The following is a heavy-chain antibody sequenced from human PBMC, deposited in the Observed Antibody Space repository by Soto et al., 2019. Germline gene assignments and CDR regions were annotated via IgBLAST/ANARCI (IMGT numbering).Heavy chain of an antibody. CDR2: INSDGSDT. CDR3: ARLDSSSWAFDY. CDR1: GFTFSSYW. D-gene: IGHD6-13*01. J-gene: IGHJ4*02. Sequence: EMQLVESGGGLVQPGGSLRLSCAASGFTFSSYWMNWVRQGPGKGLVWVSRINSDGSDTSYADSVKGRFTISRDNAKNTQYLQMNSLRAEDTAVYYCARLDSSSWAFDYWGQETLVTVSS. V-gene: IGHV3-74*01.